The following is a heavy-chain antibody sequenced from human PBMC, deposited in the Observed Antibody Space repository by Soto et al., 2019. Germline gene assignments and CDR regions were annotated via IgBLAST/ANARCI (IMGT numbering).Heavy chain of an antibody. Sequence: QVQLVESGGGVVQPGRSLRLSCAASGFTFSSYGMHWVRQAPGTGLEWVAVIWYDGSNKYYADSVKGRFTISRDNSKNTLYLQMNSLRVEDTAVYYCARPRLFCSGGSCYTEGFDYWGQGTLVTVSA. CDR2: IWYDGSNK. D-gene: IGHD2-15*01. V-gene: IGHV3-33*01. CDR1: GFTFSSYG. J-gene: IGHJ4*02. CDR3: ARPRLFCSGGSCYTEGFDY.